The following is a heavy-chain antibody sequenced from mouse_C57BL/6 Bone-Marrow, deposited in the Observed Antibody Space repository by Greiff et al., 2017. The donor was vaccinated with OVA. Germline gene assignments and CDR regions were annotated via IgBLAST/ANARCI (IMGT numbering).Heavy chain of an antibody. D-gene: IGHD1-1*01. CDR2: IYPRDGST. CDR1: GYTFTSYD. CDR3: ASVTTVALDY. J-gene: IGHJ2*01. V-gene: IGHV1-85*01. Sequence: VQRVESGPELVKPGASVKLSCKASGYTFTSYDINWVKQRPGQGLEWIGCIYPRDGSTKYNEKFKGKATLTVDTSSSTAYMELHSLTSEDSAVYFCASVTTVALDYWGNGTTLTVSS.